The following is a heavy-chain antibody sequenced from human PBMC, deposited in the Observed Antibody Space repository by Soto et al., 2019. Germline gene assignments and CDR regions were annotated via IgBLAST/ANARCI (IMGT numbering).Heavy chain of an antibody. CDR1: GFTFTNYG. CDR3: ARSSISGIFYYYY. V-gene: IGHV3-33*01. J-gene: IGHJ4*02. D-gene: IGHD3-10*01. CDR2: IWNDGSNK. Sequence: GGSLRLSCAASGFTFTNYGFHWVRQAPGKGLEWVADIWNDGSNKDYAESVKGRFTISRDNSKNTVYLHMDSLRAEDTAVYYCARSSISGIFYYYYWGQGTLVTVSS.